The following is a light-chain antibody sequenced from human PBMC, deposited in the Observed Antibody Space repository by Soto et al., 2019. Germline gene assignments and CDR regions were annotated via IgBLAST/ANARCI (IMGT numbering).Light chain of an antibody. J-gene: IGLJ1*01. CDR2: EVT. CDR3: SSYAGRNLLL. Sequence: QSALTQPPSASGSPGQSVTISCTGTCTDHYGSNYVSWYQQHPGKVPKLIIYEVTQRPSGVPDRFSGSKSGNTASLTVSGLQAEDEADYYCSSYAGRNLLLFGAGTKLTVL. CDR1: CTDHYGSNY. V-gene: IGLV2-8*01.